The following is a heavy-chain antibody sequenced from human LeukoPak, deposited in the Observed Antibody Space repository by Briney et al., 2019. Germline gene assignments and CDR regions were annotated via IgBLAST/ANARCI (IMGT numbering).Heavy chain of an antibody. CDR1: GFTFSNAW. Sequence: GGSLRLSCAASGFTFSNAWMTWVRQAPGKGLEWVGRIKSKADRGATEYAAPVIGRFSISRDDSKNTLYLQMSSLKTEDTAVYYCTTDWRYYDRWGQGTLVTVSS. D-gene: IGHD3-10*02. J-gene: IGHJ4*02. V-gene: IGHV3-15*01. CDR2: IKSKADRGAT. CDR3: TTDWRYYDR.